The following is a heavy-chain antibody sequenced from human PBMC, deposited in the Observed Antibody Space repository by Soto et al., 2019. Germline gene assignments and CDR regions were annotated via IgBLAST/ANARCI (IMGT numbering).Heavy chain of an antibody. J-gene: IGHJ4*02. V-gene: IGHV4-59*01. CDR1: GASISSYY. Sequence: SETLSLTCTVSGASISSYYWSWIRQPPGKGLEWIGYIYFSGSTNCNPSLKSRVTMLVDTSKNQFSLNLTSVTAADTAVYYCARGSTRPDSSGQGTLVTVSS. CDR3: ARGSTRPDS. CDR2: IYFSGST.